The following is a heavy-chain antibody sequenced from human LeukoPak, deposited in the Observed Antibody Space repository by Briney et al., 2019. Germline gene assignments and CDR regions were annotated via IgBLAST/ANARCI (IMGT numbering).Heavy chain of an antibody. CDR2: IYYSGST. Sequence: SETLSLTCTVSGGSISSYYWSWIRQPPGKGLEWIGYIYYSGSTNYNPSLKGRVTISVDTSKNQFSLKLSSVTAADTAVYYCARRNDYYGSGSLSRGAFDIWGQGTMVTVST. CDR3: ARRNDYYGSGSLSRGAFDI. D-gene: IGHD3-10*01. V-gene: IGHV4-59*08. CDR1: GGSISSYY. J-gene: IGHJ3*02.